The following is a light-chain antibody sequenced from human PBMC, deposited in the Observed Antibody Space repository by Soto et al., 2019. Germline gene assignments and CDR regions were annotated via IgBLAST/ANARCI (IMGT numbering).Light chain of an antibody. CDR2: DIS. Sequence: EIVLTQSPGTLSLSPGERATLSCRASQSISASYLAWYQQKPGRTPRLLIHDISRRATGTPDRFSGSGSGTDFTLTISRLGPEDFAVYYCQQYGNSPWAFGQGTKVEI. J-gene: IGKJ1*01. CDR3: QQYGNSPWA. V-gene: IGKV3-20*01. CDR1: QSISASY.